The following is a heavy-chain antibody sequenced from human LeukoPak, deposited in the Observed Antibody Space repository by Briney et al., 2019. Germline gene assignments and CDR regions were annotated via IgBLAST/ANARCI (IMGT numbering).Heavy chain of an antibody. J-gene: IGHJ4*02. V-gene: IGHV4-34*01. CDR3: ARLIAGKLTTVTTTYYFDY. CDR2: IYHSGST. D-gene: IGHD4-17*01. Sequence: SETLSLTCAVYGGSFSGYYWSWIRQPPGKGLEWIGEIYHSGSTNYNPSLKSRVTISVDTSKNQFSLKLSSVTAADTAVYYCARLIAGKLTTVTTTYYFDYWGQGTLVTVSS. CDR1: GGSFSGYY.